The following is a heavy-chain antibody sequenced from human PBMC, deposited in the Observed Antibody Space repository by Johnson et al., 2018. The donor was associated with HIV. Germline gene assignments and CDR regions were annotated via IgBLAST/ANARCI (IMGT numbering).Heavy chain of an antibody. D-gene: IGHD4-17*01. CDR1: GFTFSSYG. CDR2: ISYDGSDK. V-gene: IGHV3-30*03. J-gene: IGHJ3*02. CDR3: AREATVTLLHQWAFDI. Sequence: VQLVESGGGVVQPGRSLRLSCAASGFTFSSYGMHWVRQAPAKGLEWVAVISYDGSDKYYADSVKGRLTISRDSSKNTLYLEMNSLRAEDTAVYYCAREATVTLLHQWAFDILGQWTMVTVSS.